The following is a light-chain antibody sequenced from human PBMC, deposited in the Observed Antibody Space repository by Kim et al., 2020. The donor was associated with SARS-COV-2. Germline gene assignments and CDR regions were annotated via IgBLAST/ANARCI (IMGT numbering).Light chain of an antibody. Sequence: VSPGERATRSCRASQSVSSNLAWYQQKPGQAPRLLIYGTSTRATGIPVRFSGSGSGTEFTLTISSLQSEDFALYYCHQYSGWPPYSFGQGTKLEIK. J-gene: IGKJ2*03. CDR1: QSVSSN. V-gene: IGKV3-15*01. CDR2: GTS. CDR3: HQYSGWPPYS.